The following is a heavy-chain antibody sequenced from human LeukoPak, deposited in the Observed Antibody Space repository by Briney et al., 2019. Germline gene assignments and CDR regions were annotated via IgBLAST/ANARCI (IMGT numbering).Heavy chain of an antibody. Sequence: PSETLSLTCTVSGGSISSGGYYWSWIRQPAGKGLEWIGRIYTSGSTNYNPSLKSRVTMSVDTSKNQFSLKLSSVTAADTAVYYCARLGSQDDAFDIWGQGTMVTVSS. V-gene: IGHV4-61*02. J-gene: IGHJ3*02. D-gene: IGHD2-15*01. CDR2: IYTSGST. CDR1: GGSISSGGYY. CDR3: ARLGSQDDAFDI.